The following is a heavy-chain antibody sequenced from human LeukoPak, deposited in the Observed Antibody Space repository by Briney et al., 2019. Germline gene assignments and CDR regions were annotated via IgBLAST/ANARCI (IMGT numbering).Heavy chain of an antibody. CDR2: VNPNSGNT. D-gene: IGHD6-13*01. V-gene: IGHV1-8*03. CDR1: GYTFTNYD. Sequence: ASVKVSCKTSGYTFTNYDINWVRQVPGQGLEWMGWVNPNSGNTGYAQKFRGRVTITSHTSISTAYMELRGLRSEDTAVYYCARGGASAAARRFDPRGQGTLVTVSS. CDR3: ARGGASAAARRFDP. J-gene: IGHJ5*02.